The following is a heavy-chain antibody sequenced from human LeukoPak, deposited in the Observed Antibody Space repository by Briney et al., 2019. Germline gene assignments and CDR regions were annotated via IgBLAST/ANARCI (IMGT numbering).Heavy chain of an antibody. CDR3: ARVGDDYGGNPDY. D-gene: IGHD4-23*01. V-gene: IGHV1-69*13. Sequence: GASVKVSCKASGGTFSSYAISWVRQAPGQGLEWTGGIIPIFGTANYAQKFQGRVTITADESTSTAYMELSSLRSEDTAVYYCARVGDDYGGNPDYWGQGTLVTVSS. CDR1: GGTFSSYA. J-gene: IGHJ4*02. CDR2: IIPIFGTA.